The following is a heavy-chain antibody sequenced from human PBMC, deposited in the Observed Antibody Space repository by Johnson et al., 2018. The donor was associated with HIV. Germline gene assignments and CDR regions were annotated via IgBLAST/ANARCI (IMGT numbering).Heavy chain of an antibody. CDR3: ARDVIKVIAARDDAFDI. CDR2: IFSVGDV. V-gene: IGHV3-66*02. CDR1: GITVGTNY. J-gene: IGHJ3*02. Sequence: EQLVESGGGLVQPGGSLRLSCAASGITVGTNYMSWVRQAPGKGLEWVSVIFSVGDVYYADSVKGRFTISRDKSKNMVYLQMNSLRPEDTAVYYCARDVIKVIAARDDAFDIWGQGTMVTVSS. D-gene: IGHD6-6*01.